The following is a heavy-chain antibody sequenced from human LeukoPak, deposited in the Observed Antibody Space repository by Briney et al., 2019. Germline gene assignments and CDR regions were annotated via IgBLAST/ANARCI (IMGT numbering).Heavy chain of an antibody. CDR1: GGSISSYY. V-gene: IGHV4-59*01. CDR3: ARNVLRYFDWLSHPDAFDI. D-gene: IGHD3-9*01. J-gene: IGHJ3*02. CDR2: IYYSGST. Sequence: KPSETLSLTCTVSGGSISSYYWSWIRQPPGKGLEWIGYIYYSGSTNYNPSLKSRVTISVDTSKNQFSLKLSSVTAADTAVYYCARNVLRYFDWLSHPDAFDIWGQGTMVTVSS.